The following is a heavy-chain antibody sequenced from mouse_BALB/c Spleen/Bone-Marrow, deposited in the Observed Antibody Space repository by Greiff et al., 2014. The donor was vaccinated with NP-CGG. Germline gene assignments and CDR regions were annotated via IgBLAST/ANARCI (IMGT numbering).Heavy chain of an antibody. CDR3: ATMITLHARDY. J-gene: IGHJ4*01. Sequence: VQLQQSGAELVRPGSSVKISCKASGYAFSSYWINWVKQRPGQGLEWIGQIYPGDGDTNYNGKFKGKATLTADKSSSTAYMQLSSLASEDSAVYFCATMITLHARDYWGQGTSVTGSS. CDR2: IYPGDGDT. D-gene: IGHD2-4*01. CDR1: GYAFSSYW. V-gene: IGHV1-80*01.